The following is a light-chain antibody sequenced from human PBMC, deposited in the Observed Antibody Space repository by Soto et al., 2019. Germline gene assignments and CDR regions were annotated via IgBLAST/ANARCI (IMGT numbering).Light chain of an antibody. Sequence: DIQMTQSPSALSASVGDRVTITCRASQSISSWLAWYQQKPGKAPKLLIYKASSLESGVPSRFSGSGSGTEFTLTISSLQPDDFATYYCQQIRTFGQGTKV. V-gene: IGKV1-5*03. CDR2: KAS. J-gene: IGKJ1*01. CDR3: QQIRT. CDR1: QSISSW.